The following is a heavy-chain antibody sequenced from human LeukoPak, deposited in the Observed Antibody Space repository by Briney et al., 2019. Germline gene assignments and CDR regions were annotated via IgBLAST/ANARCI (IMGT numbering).Heavy chain of an antibody. CDR1: GFTLSTHW. D-gene: IGHD2-15*01. Sequence: GGSLRLSCAASGFTLSTHWMQWVRQAPGKGLVWVSRINADGSSTMYADSVKGRFTISRDNAKNTLYLQMNSLGAEDTAVYYCARTFAGSPLGWWFDPWGQGNQVTVSS. J-gene: IGHJ5*02. V-gene: IGHV3-74*03. CDR3: ARTFAGSPLGWWFDP. CDR2: INADGSST.